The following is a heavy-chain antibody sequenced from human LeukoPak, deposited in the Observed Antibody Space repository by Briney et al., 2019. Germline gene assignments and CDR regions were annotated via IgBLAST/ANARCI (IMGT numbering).Heavy chain of an antibody. D-gene: IGHD4-23*01. V-gene: IGHV4-34*01. Sequence: SETLSLTCAVYGGSFSGYYWSWIRQPPGKGLEWIGEINHSGSTNYNPSLKSRVTISVDTSKNQFSLKLSAVTAADTAVYYCARGYGGHWYFDLWGRGTLVTVSS. CDR3: ARGYGGHWYFDL. CDR2: INHSGST. CDR1: GGSFSGYY. J-gene: IGHJ2*01.